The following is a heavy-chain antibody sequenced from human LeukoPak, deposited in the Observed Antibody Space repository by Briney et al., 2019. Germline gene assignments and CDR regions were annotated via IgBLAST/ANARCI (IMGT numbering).Heavy chain of an antibody. D-gene: IGHD6-13*01. J-gene: IGHJ4*02. CDR3: AREDGYSSSWYSDY. CDR1: GFTLSSYE. Sequence: GGSLRLSCAASGFTLSSYEFNWVRQAPGKGLEWVSDISSTSIYTNYADSVKGRFTISRDNAKNSLYLQMNSLRAEDTAVYYCAREDGYSSSWYSDYWGQGTLVTVSS. V-gene: IGHV3-21*05. CDR2: ISSTSIYT.